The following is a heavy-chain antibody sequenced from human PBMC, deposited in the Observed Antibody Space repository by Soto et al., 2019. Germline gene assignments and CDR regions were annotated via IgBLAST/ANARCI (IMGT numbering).Heavy chain of an antibody. CDR1: GGSISSYY. Sequence: QVQLQESGPGLVKPSETLSLTCTVSGGSISSYYWSWIRQPPGKGLEWIGYIYYSGSTNNNPSLKSRVTISVDTSKNQFSLKLSSVTAADTAVYYCARSRGVIRYYYFDYWGQGTLVTVSS. V-gene: IGHV4-59*08. CDR3: ARSRGVIRYYYFDY. CDR2: IYYSGST. D-gene: IGHD3-10*01. J-gene: IGHJ4*02.